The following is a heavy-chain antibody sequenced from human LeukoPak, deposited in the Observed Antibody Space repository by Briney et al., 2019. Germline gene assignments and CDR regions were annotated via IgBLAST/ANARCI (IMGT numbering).Heavy chain of an antibody. V-gene: IGHV3-74*01. D-gene: IGHD4-17*01. J-gene: IGHJ4*02. CDR3: ARALYGDPHFDY. Sequence: PGGSLRLSCAASGFTFSYYWMNWVRQAPGKGLVWVSRINSDGSGTSYADSVKGRFTISRDNAKNTLYLQMNSLRAEDTAVYYCARALYGDPHFDYWGQGTLVTVSS. CDR1: GFTFSYYW. CDR2: INSDGSGT.